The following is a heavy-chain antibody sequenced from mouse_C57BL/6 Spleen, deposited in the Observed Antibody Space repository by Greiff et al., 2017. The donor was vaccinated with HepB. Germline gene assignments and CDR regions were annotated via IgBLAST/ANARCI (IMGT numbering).Heavy chain of an antibody. J-gene: IGHJ3*01. D-gene: IGHD2-4*01. CDR1: GYTFTSYW. CDR2: IDPSDSET. Sequence: QVQLKQPGAELVRPGSSVKLSCKASGYTFTSYWMHWVKQRPIQGLEWIGNIDPSDSETHYNQKFKDKATLTVDKSSSTAYMQLSSLTSEDSAVYYCARTDYDSFAYWGQGTLVTVSA. CDR3: ARTDYDSFAY. V-gene: IGHV1-52*01.